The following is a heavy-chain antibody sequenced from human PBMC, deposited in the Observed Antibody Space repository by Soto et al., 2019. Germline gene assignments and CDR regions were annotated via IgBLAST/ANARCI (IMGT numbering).Heavy chain of an antibody. CDR3: ARGSSLLEY. CDR2: ISSSSSHT. V-gene: IGHV3-11*05. CDR1: GFTFSDFY. D-gene: IGHD6-13*01. Sequence: GGSLRLSCATSGFTFSDFYMSWVRQAPGKGLEWVSYISSSSSHTNYGDSVKGRFTISRDNAKNSLYLQMNSLRAEDTAVYYCARGSSLLEYWGQGALVTVS. J-gene: IGHJ4*02.